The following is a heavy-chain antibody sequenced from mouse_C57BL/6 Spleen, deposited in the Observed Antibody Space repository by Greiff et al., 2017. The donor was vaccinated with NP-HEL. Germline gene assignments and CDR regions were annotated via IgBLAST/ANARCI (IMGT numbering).Heavy chain of an antibody. D-gene: IGHD2-3*01. Sequence: EVQLQQSGPVLVKPGASVKMSCKASGYTFTDYYMNWVKQSHGKSLEWIGVINPYNGGTSYNQKFKGKATLTVDKSSSTAYMELNSLTSEDSAVYYCARDDGYYEGFAYWGQGTLVTVSA. V-gene: IGHV1-19*01. CDR3: ARDDGYYEGFAY. CDR1: GYTFTDYY. CDR2: INPYNGGT. J-gene: IGHJ3*01.